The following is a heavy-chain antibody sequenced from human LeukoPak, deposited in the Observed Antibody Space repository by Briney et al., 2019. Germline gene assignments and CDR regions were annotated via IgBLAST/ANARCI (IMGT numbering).Heavy chain of an antibody. CDR3: ARHEEYSSSSEELPFYSAFDY. CDR1: GGSISSYY. J-gene: IGHJ4*02. Sequence: PSETLSLTCTVSGGSISSYYWSWIRQPAGKGLEWIGRIYTSGSTNYNPSLKSRVTISVDTSKNQFSLKLSSVTAADTAVYYCARHEEYSSSSEELPFYSAFDYWGQGTLVTVSS. D-gene: IGHD6-6*01. CDR2: IYTSGST. V-gene: IGHV4-4*07.